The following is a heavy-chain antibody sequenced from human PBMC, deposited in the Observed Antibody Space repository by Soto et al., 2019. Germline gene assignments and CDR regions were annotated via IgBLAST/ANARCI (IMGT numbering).Heavy chain of an antibody. CDR3: ASAPVPLYDSSGYYPYYFDY. D-gene: IGHD3-22*01. CDR1: GGSISNYY. Sequence: NPSETLSLTCTVSGGSISNYYWSWIRQPPGKGLEWIGYIYYSGSTNYNPSLKSRVTISLDTSKNQFSLKLSSVTAEDTAVYYCASAPVPLYDSSGYYPYYFDYWGQGTLVTVSS. V-gene: IGHV4-59*01. J-gene: IGHJ4*02. CDR2: IYYSGST.